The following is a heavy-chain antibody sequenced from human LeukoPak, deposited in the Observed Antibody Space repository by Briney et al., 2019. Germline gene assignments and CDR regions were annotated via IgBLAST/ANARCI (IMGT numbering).Heavy chain of an antibody. D-gene: IGHD3-22*01. CDR2: IKSKTDGGTT. V-gene: IGHV3-15*01. CDR3: TTGSSYDSSGYYSGY. J-gene: IGHJ4*02. CDR1: GFTSSNAW. Sequence: GGSLRLSCAASGFTSSNAWMSWVRQAPGKGLKWVGRIKSKTDGGTTDYAAPVKGRFTISRDDSKNTLYLQMNSLKTEDTAVYYCTTGSSYDSSGYYSGYWGQGTLVTVSS.